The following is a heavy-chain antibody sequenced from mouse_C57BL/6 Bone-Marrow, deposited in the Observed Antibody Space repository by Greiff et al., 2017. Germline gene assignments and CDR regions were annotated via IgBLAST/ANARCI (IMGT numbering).Heavy chain of an antibody. V-gene: IGHV1-81*01. D-gene: IGHD2-2*01. Sequence: QVQLKQSGAELARPGASVKLSCKASGYTFTSYGISWVKQRTGQGLEWIGEIYPRSGNTYYNEKFKGKATLTADKSSSTAYMELRSLTSEDSAVYFCARGGLRRPYAMDYWGQGTSVTVSS. CDR3: ARGGLRRPYAMDY. CDR1: GYTFTSYG. CDR2: IYPRSGNT. J-gene: IGHJ4*01.